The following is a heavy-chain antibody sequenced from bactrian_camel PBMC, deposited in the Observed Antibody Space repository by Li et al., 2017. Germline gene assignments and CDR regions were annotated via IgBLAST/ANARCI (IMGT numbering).Heavy chain of an antibody. CDR3: KVVHRITAHEY. CDR1: GFTFDDHD. D-gene: IGHD2*01. Sequence: HVQLVESGGGSVQAGGSLRLSCAASGFTFDDHDMGWFRQAHGDGCELVSTISSERSTYYADSVKGRSTISRDNSKQALYLQMNNLRPEDTAMYYCKVVHRITAHEYWGQGTQVTVS. V-gene: IGHV3S63*01. CDR2: TISSERST. J-gene: IGHJ4*01.